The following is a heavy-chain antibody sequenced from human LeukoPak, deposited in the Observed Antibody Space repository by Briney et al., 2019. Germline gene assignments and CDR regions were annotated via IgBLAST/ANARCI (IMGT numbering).Heavy chain of an antibody. V-gene: IGHV1-24*01. CDR2: FDPEDGET. Sequence: ASVKVSCKVSGYTLTELSMHGVRQAPGKGLEWMGGFDPEDGETIYAQKFQGRVTMTEDTSTDTAYMELSSLRSENTAVYYCGTMRGNPGAFDIWGQGTMVTVSS. CDR1: GYTLTELS. J-gene: IGHJ3*02. CDR3: GTMRGNPGAFDI. D-gene: IGHD3-22*01.